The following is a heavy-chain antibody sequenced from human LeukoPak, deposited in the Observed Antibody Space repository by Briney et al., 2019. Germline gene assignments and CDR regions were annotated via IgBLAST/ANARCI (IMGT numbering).Heavy chain of an antibody. CDR1: GFTFSTYS. CDR3: ARDKRSVNWFDP. J-gene: IGHJ5*02. V-gene: IGHV3-48*01. CDR2: ISSSSGTM. Sequence: GGSLRLSCAVSGFTFSTYSMNWVRQAPGKGLEWVSYISSSSGTMYYADSVKGRFTISRDNAKNSLYLQMNSLGVEDTAVYYCARDKRSVNWFDPWGLGTLVTVSS. D-gene: IGHD4-17*01.